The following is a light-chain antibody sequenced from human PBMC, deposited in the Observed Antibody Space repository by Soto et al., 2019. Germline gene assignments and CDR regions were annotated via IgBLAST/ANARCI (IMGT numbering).Light chain of an antibody. J-gene: IGLJ2*01. V-gene: IGLV2-14*03. Sequence: QSALTQPASVSGSPGQSITISCTGTSSDVGRFNFVSWYQQHPGKAPKLMIYDVNNRPSGVSNRFSGSKSGNTASLTISGLQAEDEADYYCSSYSGSTTRVVFDGGTKLTVL. CDR2: DVN. CDR1: SSDVGRFNF. CDR3: SSYSGSTTRVV.